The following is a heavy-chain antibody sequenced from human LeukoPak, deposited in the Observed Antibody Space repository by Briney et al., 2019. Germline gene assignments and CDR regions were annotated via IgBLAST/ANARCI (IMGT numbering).Heavy chain of an antibody. Sequence: PGRSLRLSCAASGFTFSSYGMHWVRQAPGKGLEWVAVISYDGSNKYYADSVKGRFTISRDNSKNTLYLQMNSLRAEDTAVYYCAKDPRYCSSTSWSCTYYYYGMDVWGQGTTVTVSS. CDR2: ISYDGSNK. V-gene: IGHV3-30*18. CDR1: GFTFSSYG. CDR3: AKDPRYCSSTSWSCTYYYYGMDV. J-gene: IGHJ6*02. D-gene: IGHD2-2*01.